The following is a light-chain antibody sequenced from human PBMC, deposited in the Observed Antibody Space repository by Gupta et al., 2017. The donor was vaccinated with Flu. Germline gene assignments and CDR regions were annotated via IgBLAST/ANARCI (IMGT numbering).Light chain of an antibody. CDR2: EVS. CDR3: SSYTSSSTLYV. J-gene: IGLJ1*01. V-gene: IGLV2-14*03. CDR1: SSDVGGYNN. Sequence: QSALTQPASVSGSPGQSITISCTGTSSDVGGYNNVSWYQQHPGKAPKLMIYEVSDRPSGVSNRFSGPKSGNTASLTISGLQAEDEADYYCSSYTSSSTLYVFGTGTKVTVL.